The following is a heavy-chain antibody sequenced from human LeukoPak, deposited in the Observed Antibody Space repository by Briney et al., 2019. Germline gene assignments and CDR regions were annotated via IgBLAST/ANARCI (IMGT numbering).Heavy chain of an antibody. J-gene: IGHJ5*02. Sequence: SETLSLTCTVSGGSVSSYYWSWIRQPPGKGLDWIAYIHSSGSTNYNPSLKSRVTISVDTSKNQFSLKLSSVTAADTAVYYCARVTEDIHYGPYLNWFDPWGQGTLVTVSS. CDR3: ARVTEDIHYGPYLNWFDP. CDR2: IHSSGST. V-gene: IGHV4-59*02. CDR1: GGSVSSYY. D-gene: IGHD2-15*01.